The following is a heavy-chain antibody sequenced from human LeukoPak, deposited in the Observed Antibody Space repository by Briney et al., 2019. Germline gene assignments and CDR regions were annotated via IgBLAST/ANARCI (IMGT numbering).Heavy chain of an antibody. D-gene: IGHD5-12*01. CDR2: MYYSGST. Sequence: EASETLSLTCSVSGGSISSSRYYWGWIRQPPGKGLQWIGSMYYSGSTYYNPSLKSRVTISVDTSKNQFSLKLSSVTAADTAVYYCARDLQWLRFVHDYWGQGTLVTVSS. V-gene: IGHV4-39*07. J-gene: IGHJ4*02. CDR1: GGSISSSRYY. CDR3: ARDLQWLRFVHDY.